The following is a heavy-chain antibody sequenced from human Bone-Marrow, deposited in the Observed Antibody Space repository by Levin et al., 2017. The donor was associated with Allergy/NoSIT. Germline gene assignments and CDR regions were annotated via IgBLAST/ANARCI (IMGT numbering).Heavy chain of an antibody. CDR1: GFTFSSYW. CDR3: ARDGLGYCSSTSCYRRLNWFDP. D-gene: IGHD2-2*01. V-gene: IGHV3-7*01. Sequence: GESLKISCAASGFTFSSYWMSWVRQAPGKGLEWVANIKQDGSEKYYVDSVKGRFTISRDNAKNSLYLQMNSLRAEDTAVYYCARDGLGYCSSTSCYRRLNWFDPWGQGTLVTVSS. CDR2: IKQDGSEK. J-gene: IGHJ5*02.